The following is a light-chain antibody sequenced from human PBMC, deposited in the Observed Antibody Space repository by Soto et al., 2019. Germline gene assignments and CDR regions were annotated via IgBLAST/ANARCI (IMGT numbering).Light chain of an antibody. J-gene: IGKJ4*01. CDR1: QSVSSNY. Sequence: EIVLTQSPGTLSLSPGGRATLSCRASQSVSSNYLAWYQQKPGQAPRLLIYGASRRATGIPDRFSGSGSGTDFTLTISRLEPEDFAVYYCQQYGSSPLTFXGGTKVDIK. V-gene: IGKV3-20*01. CDR2: GAS. CDR3: QQYGSSPLT.